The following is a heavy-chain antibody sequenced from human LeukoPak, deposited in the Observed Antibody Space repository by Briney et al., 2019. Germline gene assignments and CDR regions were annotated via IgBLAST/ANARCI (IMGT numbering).Heavy chain of an antibody. CDR2: ISGSGGSP. D-gene: IGHD5-18*01. Sequence: PGGSLRLSCAASGFTFSSYAMSWVRQAPGKGLEWVSAISGSGGSPYYADSVKGRFTISRDNSKNTLYLQMNSLRAEDTAVYYCTKDGGYSYGYGSNWFDPWGQGTLVTVSS. V-gene: IGHV3-23*01. CDR3: TKDGGYSYGYGSNWFDP. J-gene: IGHJ5*02. CDR1: GFTFSSYA.